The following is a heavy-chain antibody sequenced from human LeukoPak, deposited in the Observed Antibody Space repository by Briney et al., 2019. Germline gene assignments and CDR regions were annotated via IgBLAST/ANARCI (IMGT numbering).Heavy chain of an antibody. V-gene: IGHV4-34*01. CDR1: GGSFSGYY. CDR2: IYYSGST. CDR3: ARDHPGYYDFWSGYPYNWFDP. Sequence: SETLSLTCAVYGGSFSGYYWGWIRQPPGKGLEWIGSIYYSGSTYYNPSLKSRVTISVDTSKNQFSLKLSSVTAADTAVYYCARDHPGYYDFWSGYPYNWFDPWGQGTLVTVSS. D-gene: IGHD3-3*01. J-gene: IGHJ5*02.